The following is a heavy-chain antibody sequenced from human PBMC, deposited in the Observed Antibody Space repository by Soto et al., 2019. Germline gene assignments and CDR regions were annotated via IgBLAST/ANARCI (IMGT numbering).Heavy chain of an antibody. J-gene: IGHJ4*02. V-gene: IGHV4-59*03. CDR1: SDSIHLYF. D-gene: IGHD1-1*01. CDR3: VRQTSEGINNRHFDS. CDR2: VASWGTT. Sequence: QVSLEVSGPGLVRPSDTLSLTCHFSSDSIHLYFWTWIRQSPGMPLEWIGHVASWGTTTYTPSLRGCVSISMDASKIKSYLGLHSVTAADAATYFCVRQTSEGINNRHFDSWSRGSLVSVCS.